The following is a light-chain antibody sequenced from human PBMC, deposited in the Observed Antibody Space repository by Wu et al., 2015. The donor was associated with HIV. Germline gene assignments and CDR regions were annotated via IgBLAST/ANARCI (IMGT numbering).Light chain of an antibody. CDR2: KAS. CDR3: QQYNSYPYS. V-gene: IGKV1-5*03. CDR1: QSISSW. J-gene: IGKJ2*03. Sequence: DIQMTQSPSTLSASVGDRVTITCRASQSISSWLAWYQQKPGKAPKLLIYKASSLESGVPSRFSGSGSGTEFTLTISSLQPDDFATYYCQQYNSYPYSFGQGTKLEDQT.